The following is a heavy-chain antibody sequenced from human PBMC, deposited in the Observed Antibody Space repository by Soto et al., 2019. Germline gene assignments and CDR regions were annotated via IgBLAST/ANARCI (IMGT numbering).Heavy chain of an antibody. J-gene: IGHJ6*02. Sequence: WGSLRLSCAASGFTFSSYAMHWVRQAPGKGLEWVAVISYDGSNKYYADSVKGRFTISRDNSKNTLYLQMNSLRAEDTAVYYCARDLGFTPSYYYYGMDVWGQGTTVTVSS. V-gene: IGHV3-30-3*01. D-gene: IGHD3-16*01. CDR1: GFTFSSYA. CDR3: ARDLGFTPSYYYYGMDV. CDR2: ISYDGSNK.